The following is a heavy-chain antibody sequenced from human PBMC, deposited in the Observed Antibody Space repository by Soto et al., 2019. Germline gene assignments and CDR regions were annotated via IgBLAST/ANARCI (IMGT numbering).Heavy chain of an antibody. Sequence: QVQLQQWGAGLLKPSETLSLTCAVYGGSFSGYYWSWIRQPPGKGLEWIGEINHSGSTNYNPSLNRRVTISVDTSKNQFSLKLSSVTAADTAVYYCARGKWFGEFGNWGQGTMVTVSS. J-gene: IGHJ3*01. CDR3: ARGKWFGEFGN. D-gene: IGHD3-10*01. V-gene: IGHV4-34*01. CDR1: GGSFSGYY. CDR2: INHSGST.